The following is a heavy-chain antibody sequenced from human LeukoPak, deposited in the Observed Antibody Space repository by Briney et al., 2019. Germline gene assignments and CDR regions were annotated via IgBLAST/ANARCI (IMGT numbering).Heavy chain of an antibody. Sequence: SETLSLTRTVSGGSISSYYWSWIRQPPGKGLEWIGYIYYSGSTNYNPSLKSRVTISVDTSKNQFSLKLSSVTAADTAVYYCARSPGLAFDPWGQGTLVTVSS. CDR1: GGSISSYY. J-gene: IGHJ5*02. V-gene: IGHV4-59*01. D-gene: IGHD5-12*01. CDR3: ARSPGLAFDP. CDR2: IYYSGST.